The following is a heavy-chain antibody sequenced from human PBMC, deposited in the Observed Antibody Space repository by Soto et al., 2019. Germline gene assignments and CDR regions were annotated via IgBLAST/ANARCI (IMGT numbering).Heavy chain of an antibody. Sequence: QLQLQESGPGLVKPSETLSLTCSVSGGSISSSSYYWGWIRQPPGKGLEWIGRIYYSGSTYYNPSLKSRVTLSVDTSKNQFSLKLSSVPAAGPAVYYCATLWGQDWGQGTLVTVSS. J-gene: IGHJ4*02. D-gene: IGHD3-10*01. CDR1: GGSISSSSYY. CDR3: ATLWGQD. V-gene: IGHV4-39*01. CDR2: IYYSGST.